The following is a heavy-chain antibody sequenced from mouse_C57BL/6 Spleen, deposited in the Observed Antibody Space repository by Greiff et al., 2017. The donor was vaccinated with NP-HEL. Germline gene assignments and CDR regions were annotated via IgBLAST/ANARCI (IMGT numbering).Heavy chain of an antibody. CDR2: ISSGGSYT. V-gene: IGHV5-6*01. CDR1: GFTFSSYG. CDR3: AKHNTCFDY. Sequence: EVQLVESGGDLVKPGGSLKLSCAASGFTFSSYGMSWVRQTPDQRLEWVATISSGGSYTYYPDSVKGRFTISRDNAKTTPYLQMSSLNSEDTALYYCAKHNTCFDYWGQGTTLTVSS. J-gene: IGHJ2*01. D-gene: IGHD5-1-1*01.